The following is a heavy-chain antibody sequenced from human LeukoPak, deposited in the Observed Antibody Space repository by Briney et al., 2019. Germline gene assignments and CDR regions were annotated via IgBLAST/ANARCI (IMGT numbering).Heavy chain of an antibody. CDR1: GGSISNYD. V-gene: IGHV4-4*07. D-gene: IGHD3-3*01. CDR2: IYTSGST. CDR3: ARDRVYYYYYYMDV. Sequence: PSETLSLTCTVSGGSISNYDWSWIRQPAGKGLEWIGRIYTSGSTNYNPSLKSRVTISVDTSKNQFSLKLSSVTAADTAVYYCARDRVYYYYYYMDVWGKGTTVTISS. J-gene: IGHJ6*03.